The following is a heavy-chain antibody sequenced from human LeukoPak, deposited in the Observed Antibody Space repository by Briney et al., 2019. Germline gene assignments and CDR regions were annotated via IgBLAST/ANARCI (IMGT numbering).Heavy chain of an antibody. Sequence: GGSLRLSCAASGFTFSSYSMNWVRQAPGKGLEWVSPISSSSSYIYYADSVKGRFTISRDNAKNSLYLQMNSLRAEDTAVYYCARVGDSSGYYYYGMDVWGQGTTVTVSS. CDR1: GFTFSSYS. CDR3: ARVGDSSGYYYYGMDV. V-gene: IGHV3-21*01. J-gene: IGHJ6*02. CDR2: ISSSSSYI. D-gene: IGHD3-22*01.